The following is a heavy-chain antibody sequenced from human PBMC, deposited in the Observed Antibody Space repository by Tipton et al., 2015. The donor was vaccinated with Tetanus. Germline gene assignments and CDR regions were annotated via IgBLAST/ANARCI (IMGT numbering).Heavy chain of an antibody. V-gene: IGHV1-18*01. CDR1: GYTFTNYG. J-gene: IGHJ4*02. CDR3: ARLVKQWLVPEDY. D-gene: IGHD6-19*01. Sequence: QLVQSGPEVKKPGASVKVSCKGSGYTFTNYGINWVRQAPGQGLEWMGWDSGYSGNTIYARKVQGRVTMTTDTSTNTAYLELRSLRSDDTAVYFCARLVKQWLVPEDYWGQGTLVTVSS. CDR2: DSGYSGNT.